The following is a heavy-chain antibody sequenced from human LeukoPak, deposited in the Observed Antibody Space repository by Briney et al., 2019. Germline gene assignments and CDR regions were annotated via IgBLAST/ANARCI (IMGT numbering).Heavy chain of an antibody. J-gene: IGHJ4*02. CDR1: GYTFTSYG. D-gene: IGHD2-2*01. V-gene: IGHV1-18*01. Sequence: ASVKVSCKASGYTFTSYGISWVRQAPGQGLEWMGWTSAYNGNTNYAQKLQGRVTMTTDTSTSTAYMELRSLRSDDTAVYYCARSDIVVVPAAPPTPFDYWGQGTLVTVSS. CDR3: ARSDIVVVPAAPPTPFDY. CDR2: TSAYNGNT.